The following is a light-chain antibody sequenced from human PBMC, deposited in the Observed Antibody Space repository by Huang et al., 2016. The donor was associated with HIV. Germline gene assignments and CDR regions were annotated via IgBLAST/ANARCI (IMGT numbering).Light chain of an antibody. V-gene: IGKV3-15*01. CDR3: QQYDNWPFT. J-gene: IGKJ5*01. Sequence: ERVMTQSPATLSVAPGERVTLSCRASHSVSSNLAWYQQKPGQAPRLLIHGASTRATGSPARFSGSGSGTEFTLAISSLQSEDSGVYFCQQYDNWPFTFGQGTRLEIK. CDR1: HSVSSN. CDR2: GAS.